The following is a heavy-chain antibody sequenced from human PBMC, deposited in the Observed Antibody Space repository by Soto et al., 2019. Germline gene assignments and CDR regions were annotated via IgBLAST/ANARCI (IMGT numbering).Heavy chain of an antibody. J-gene: IGHJ4*02. Sequence: GASVKVSCKASGYTFTSYGMSWVQQDTGKGIEWMGWMSAYNGNTNYAQKLQGRVTMTTNTSISTAYMELSSLRSDDTAVYYCARGRLWFGELFEYWGQGTLVTVSS. CDR1: GYTFTSYG. V-gene: IGHV1-18*01. CDR2: MSAYNGNT. D-gene: IGHD3-10*01. CDR3: ARGRLWFGELFEY.